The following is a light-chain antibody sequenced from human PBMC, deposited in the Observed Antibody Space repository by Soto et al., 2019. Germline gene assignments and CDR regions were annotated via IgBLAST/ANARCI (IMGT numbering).Light chain of an antibody. Sequence: DIQMTQSPSTLSASVGDTVTITCRASQRVDKWEAWYQQNPGKAPNLLIYDASPLESGGPSRFIGSGSGTDFTVTISSLQPGDFVTYYCEHYNFYSPALGQGTTVEFK. V-gene: IGKV1-5*01. J-gene: IGKJ1*01. CDR3: EHYNFYSPA. CDR2: DAS. CDR1: QRVDKW.